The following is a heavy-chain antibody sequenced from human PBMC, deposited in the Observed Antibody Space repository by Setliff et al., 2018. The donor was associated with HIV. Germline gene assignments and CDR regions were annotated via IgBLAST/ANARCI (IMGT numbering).Heavy chain of an antibody. CDR1: GGTFSSYA. CDR3: ARDLGVVKGSDAFDI. D-gene: IGHD3-22*01. Sequence: GASVKVSCKASGGTFSSYAISWVRQAPGQGLEWMGGIIPIFGTANYAQRFQGRVTITTDESTSTAYMELSSLRSEDTAVYYCARDLGVVKGSDAFDIWGQGTMVTVSS. V-gene: IGHV1-69*05. J-gene: IGHJ3*02. CDR2: IIPIFGTA.